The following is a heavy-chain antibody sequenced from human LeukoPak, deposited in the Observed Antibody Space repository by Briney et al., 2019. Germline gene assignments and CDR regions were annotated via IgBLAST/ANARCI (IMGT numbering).Heavy chain of an antibody. V-gene: IGHV5-10-1*01. CDR3: ARHPQLAAAAIDVDY. Sequence: GESLLTSCKGSGYIFTSYWISWVRPLPGKGLEWMGRIDPSDSYTNYSPSFQGHVTISADTSISTAYLQWSSLKASDTAMYYCARHPQLAAAAIDVDYWGQGTLVTVSS. CDR2: IDPSDSYT. J-gene: IGHJ4*02. CDR1: GYIFTSYW. D-gene: IGHD6-13*01.